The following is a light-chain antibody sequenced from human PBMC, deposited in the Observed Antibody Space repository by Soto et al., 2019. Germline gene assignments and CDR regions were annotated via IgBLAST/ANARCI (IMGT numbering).Light chain of an antibody. Sequence: QSALTQPDSVSGSPGQSITISCTGTSSDVGGYNYVSWYQQHPGKAPKLMIYEVSNRPSGVSNRFSGSKSGNTASLTISGLQAEDEADYYCSSYRSSSYVFGTGTKLTVL. CDR2: EVS. J-gene: IGLJ1*01. V-gene: IGLV2-14*01. CDR3: SSYRSSSYV. CDR1: SSDVGGYNY.